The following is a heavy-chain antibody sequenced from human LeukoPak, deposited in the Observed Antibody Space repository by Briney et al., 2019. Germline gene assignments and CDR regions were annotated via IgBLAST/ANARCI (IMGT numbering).Heavy chain of an antibody. D-gene: IGHD3-22*01. CDR2: IYPSGDS. J-gene: IGHJ4*02. Sequence: SETLSLTCTVSGGSISSGSFYWSWIRQTAGKGLEWIGRIYPSGDSQYSPSFRSRATISLDTRNQFSLKLSSVTAADTAVYFCARGYDRNGYQSRGFDYWGQGALVNVSS. CDR1: GGSISSGSFY. CDR3: ARGYDRNGYQSRGFDY. V-gene: IGHV4-61*02.